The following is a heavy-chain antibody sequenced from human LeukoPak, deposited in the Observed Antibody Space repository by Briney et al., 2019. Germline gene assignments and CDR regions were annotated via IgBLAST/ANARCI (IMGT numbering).Heavy chain of an antibody. CDR2: INSDGSNT. Sequence: PGGSLRLSCGASEFSFSSYWMHWVRQAPGKGLVWVSRINSDGSNTNYADSVKGRFTISRDNAKNTLYLQMNSLRAEDTAVYYCAKTYYYDRSGYYYENAFDTWGQGTMVTVSS. CDR3: AKTYYYDRSGYYYENAFDT. D-gene: IGHD3-22*01. V-gene: IGHV3-74*01. J-gene: IGHJ3*02. CDR1: EFSFSSYW.